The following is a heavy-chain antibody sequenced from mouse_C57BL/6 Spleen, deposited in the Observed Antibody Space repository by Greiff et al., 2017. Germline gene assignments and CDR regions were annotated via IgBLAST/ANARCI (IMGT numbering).Heavy chain of an antibody. CDR3: NSAYYSNYWFAD. V-gene: IGHV1-58*01. CDR2: IYIGKGYT. D-gene: IGHD2-5*01. CDR1: GYTFTSYG. J-gene: IGHJ3*01. Sequence: EVQLQQSGAELVRPGSSVKMSCKTSGYTFTSYGINWVKQRPGQGLEWIGYIYIGKGYTEYNEKFKGKATLTSDPSSSTAYMQLSSLTSEDSAIYFCNSAYYSNYWFADWGQGTLVTVSA.